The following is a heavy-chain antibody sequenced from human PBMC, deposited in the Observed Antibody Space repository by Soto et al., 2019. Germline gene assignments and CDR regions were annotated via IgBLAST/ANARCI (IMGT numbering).Heavy chain of an antibody. Sequence: TSETLSLTCTVSGASISSSYWSWIRQSPGKRLEWIGYIYSRGTTSYNPSLKSRATILVDTSKNQFSLRLTSATATDTAVYYCATGRISRGLDVWGQGTTVTVSS. V-gene: IGHV4-59*12. CDR2: IYSRGTT. CDR1: GASISSSY. J-gene: IGHJ6*02. CDR3: ATGRISRGLDV.